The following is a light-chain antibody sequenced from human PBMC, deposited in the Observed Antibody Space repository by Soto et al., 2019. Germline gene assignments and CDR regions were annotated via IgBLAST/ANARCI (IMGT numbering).Light chain of an antibody. CDR3: GTWDSRLTVVL. Sequence: QSALTQPPSASGSPGQSVTISCTGSNSNVGSKYVSWFQQVPGTAPKLLIFDDSKRPSGIPDRFFGSKSGTSATLGITGLQTGDEADYYCGTWDSRLTVVLFGAGTKLTVL. V-gene: IGLV1-51*01. CDR2: DDS. J-gene: IGLJ2*01. CDR1: NSNVGSKY.